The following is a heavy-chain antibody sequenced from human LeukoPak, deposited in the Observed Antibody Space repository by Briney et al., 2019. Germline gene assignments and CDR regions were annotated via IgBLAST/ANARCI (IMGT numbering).Heavy chain of an antibody. V-gene: IGHV1-2*02. CDR2: INPNSGGT. CDR3: PTDSSKHRNYYYYCIVL. Sequence: ASGKVSCTASGYTFTGYYMHWVRQAPGQGLGRMGWINPNSGGTKYAQKFQGRVTMTRHTSITTAYMELSRLRSDDTAVYYSPTDSSKHRNYYYYCIVLWPKGPTDSVSS. J-gene: IGHJ6*03. D-gene: IGHD6-13*01. CDR1: GYTFTGYY.